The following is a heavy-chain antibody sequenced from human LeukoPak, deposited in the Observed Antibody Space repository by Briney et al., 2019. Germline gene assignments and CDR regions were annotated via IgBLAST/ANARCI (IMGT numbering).Heavy chain of an antibody. CDR2: IHQDGSEK. D-gene: IGHD3-10*01. J-gene: IGHJ4*02. CDR1: GFTFNYYW. CDR3: ARVRKLRTRGVMDPLDY. Sequence: GGSLRLSCAASGFTFNYYWLTGVRQAPGKGLEWVANIHQDGSEKYYVDSVKGRFIISRDNAKTSLFLQMNSLRAEDTAVYYCARVRKLRTRGVMDPLDYWGQGTLVPVSS. V-gene: IGHV3-7*01.